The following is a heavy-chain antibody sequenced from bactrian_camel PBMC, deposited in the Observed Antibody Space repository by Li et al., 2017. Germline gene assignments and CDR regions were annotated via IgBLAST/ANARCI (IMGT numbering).Heavy chain of an antibody. Sequence: HVQLVESGGGSVQAGGSLTLSCAASGYTYNNYYMGWFRQAPGTEREGVASIDSGGRTGYADSVKDRFTISEDKVKHIVYLQMNSLKPEDTAMYYCAVAYVSGYCPLGPSEYSYWGQGTQVTVS. D-gene: IGHD3*01. CDR3: AVAYVSGYCPLGPSEYSY. CDR2: IDSGGRT. V-gene: IGHV3S53*01. CDR1: GYTYNNYY. J-gene: IGHJ4*01.